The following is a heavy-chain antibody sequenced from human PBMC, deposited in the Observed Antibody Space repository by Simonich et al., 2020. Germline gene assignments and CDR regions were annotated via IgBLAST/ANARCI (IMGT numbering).Heavy chain of an antibody. J-gene: IGHJ4*02. Sequence: QVQLVQSGAEVKKPGSSVKVSCKASGGTFSSYAISWVRQATGQGLEWMGGFIPILGIANYEQKVQGRVTITADKSTSTAYMELSSLRSEDTAVYYCARTNTMRELDTMVRGVDYFDYWGQGTLVTVSS. D-gene: IGHD3-10*01. CDR3: ARTNTMRELDTMVRGVDYFDY. V-gene: IGHV1-69*09. CDR2: FIPILGIA. CDR1: GGTFSSYA.